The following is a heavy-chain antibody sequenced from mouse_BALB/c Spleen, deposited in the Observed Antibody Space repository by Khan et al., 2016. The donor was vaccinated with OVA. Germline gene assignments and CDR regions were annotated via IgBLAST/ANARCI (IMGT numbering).Heavy chain of an antibody. V-gene: IGHV5-6-5*01. J-gene: IGHJ3*01. CDR1: GFTFSNYG. Sequence: EVKLVESGGGLVKPGGSLKLSCAASGFTFSNYGVSWVRQTPEKRLEWVASISSGDTTYYPDSVKGRFTISRDNARNILYLQMSSLRSEDTAMYYCARDYWFAYWGQGTLVTGSS. CDR2: ISSGDTT. CDR3: ARDYWFAY.